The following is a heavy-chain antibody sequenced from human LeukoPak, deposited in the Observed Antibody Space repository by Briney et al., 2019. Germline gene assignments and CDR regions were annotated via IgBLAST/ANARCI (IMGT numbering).Heavy chain of an antibody. CDR3: ARGVPAGNFDY. CDR1: GFTVSSNY. Sequence: PGGSLRLSCAASGFTVSSNYMSWVRRAPGKGLEWVSVIYSGGSTYYADSVKGRFTISRDNSKNTLYLQMNSLRAEDTAVYYCARGVPAGNFDYWGQGTLVTVSS. V-gene: IGHV3-53*01. J-gene: IGHJ4*02. D-gene: IGHD2-2*01. CDR2: IYSGGST.